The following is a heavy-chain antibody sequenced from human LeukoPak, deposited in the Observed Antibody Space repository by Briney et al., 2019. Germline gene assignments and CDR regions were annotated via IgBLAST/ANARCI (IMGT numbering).Heavy chain of an antibody. D-gene: IGHD4-17*01. Sequence: KNGESLKISCKGSGYSFTNYWIGWVRQVPGKGLEWMGIMNPGDSDTRYSPSFQGQVTISADKSISTAYLQWSSLKASDTAMYYCARRHGSYGDYAGGVDFDYWGQGTLVTVSS. J-gene: IGHJ4*02. CDR2: MNPGDSDT. CDR1: GYSFTNYW. V-gene: IGHV5-51*01. CDR3: ARRHGSYGDYAGGVDFDY.